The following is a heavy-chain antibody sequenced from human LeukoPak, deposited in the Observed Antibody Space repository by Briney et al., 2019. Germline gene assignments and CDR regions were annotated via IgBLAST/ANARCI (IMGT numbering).Heavy chain of an antibody. V-gene: IGHV4-4*07. CDR3: ARGSGIAAAGREFDY. J-gene: IGHJ4*02. D-gene: IGHD6-13*01. CDR1: GGSISSYY. CDR2: IYTSGST. Sequence: PSETLSLTCTVSGGSISSYYWSWIRQPAGKGLEWIGRIYTSGSTNYNPSLKSRVTMSVDTSKNQFSLKLSSVTAADTAVYYCARGSGIAAAGREFDYWGQGTLVTVSS.